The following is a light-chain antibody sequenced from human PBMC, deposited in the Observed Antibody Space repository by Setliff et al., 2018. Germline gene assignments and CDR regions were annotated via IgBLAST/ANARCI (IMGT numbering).Light chain of an antibody. J-gene: IGKJ5*01. CDR3: QQYYSAPFN. CDR1: QSVLFSSNNKNY. Sequence: DIVMTQSPDSLAVSLGERATINCKSSQSVLFSSNNKNYLAWYQQKPGQPPQLLVYWASARESGVPDRFSGSGSGTNFTLTITSLQAEDVAVYYCQQYYSAPFNFGQGTRLGL. CDR2: WAS. V-gene: IGKV4-1*01.